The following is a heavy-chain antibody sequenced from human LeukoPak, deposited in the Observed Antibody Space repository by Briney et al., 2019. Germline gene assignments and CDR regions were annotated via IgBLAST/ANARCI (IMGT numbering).Heavy chain of an antibody. CDR3: ARGPNYDFWSGSLDY. J-gene: IGHJ4*02. Sequence: PSEALSLTCAVYGGSFSGYYWSWIRQPPGKGLEWVGAINHSGSTNYNPSLKGRLTISVDTSKNQFSMKLNSVTAADAAVYYCARGPNYDFWSGSLDYWGQGTLVTVSS. CDR2: INHSGST. CDR1: GGSFSGYY. D-gene: IGHD3-3*01. V-gene: IGHV4-34*01.